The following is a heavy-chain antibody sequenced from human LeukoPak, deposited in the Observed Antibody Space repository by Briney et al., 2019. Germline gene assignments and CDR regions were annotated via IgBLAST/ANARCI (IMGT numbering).Heavy chain of an antibody. CDR3: ARRAPGTSGTTGWFDP. CDR1: RGSINSKTYY. Sequence: SETLSLTCTVSRGSINSKTYYWGWTRQPPGKRLEWIGSIFHNGSTNYNPSLKSRLSISVDTSKNQFSLRLSSVTAADTAVYYCARRAPGTSGTTGWFDPWGQGTLVTVSS. CDR2: IFHNGST. J-gene: IGHJ5*02. V-gene: IGHV4-39*01. D-gene: IGHD1-1*01.